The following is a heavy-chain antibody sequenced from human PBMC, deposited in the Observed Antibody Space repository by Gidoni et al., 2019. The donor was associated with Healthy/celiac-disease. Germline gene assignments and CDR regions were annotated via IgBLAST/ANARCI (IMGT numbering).Heavy chain of an antibody. CDR2: ISGSGGST. J-gene: IGHJ4*02. CDR3: AKDPEWEPRFSDLDY. CDR1: GFTFSSYA. D-gene: IGHD1-26*01. V-gene: IGHV3-23*01. Sequence: EVQLLESGGGLVQPGGSLRLSCAASGFTFSSYAMSWVRQAPGKGLGWVSAISGSGGSTYYADSVKGRFTISRDNSKNTLYLQMNSLRAEDTAVYYCAKDPEWEPRFSDLDYWGQGTLVTVSS.